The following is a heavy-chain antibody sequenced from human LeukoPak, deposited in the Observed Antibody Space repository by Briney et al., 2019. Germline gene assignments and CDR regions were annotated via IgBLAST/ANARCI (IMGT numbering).Heavy chain of an antibody. CDR1: GYTFTGYY. D-gene: IGHD6-13*01. Sequence: ASVKVSCKASGYTFTGYYMHWVRQAPGQGLEWMGWINPNSGGTNYAQKFQGRGTMTRDTSISTAYMELSWLRSDDTAVYYCARTSTKKYSSSWYRNYYYGMDGWGQGTTVTVS. J-gene: IGHJ6*02. CDR2: INPNSGGT. CDR3: ARTSTKKYSSSWYRNYYYGMDG. V-gene: IGHV1-2*02.